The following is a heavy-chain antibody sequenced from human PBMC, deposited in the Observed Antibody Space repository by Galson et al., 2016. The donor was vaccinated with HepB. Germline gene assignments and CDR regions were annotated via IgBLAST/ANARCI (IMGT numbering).Heavy chain of an antibody. D-gene: IGHD6-13*01. Sequence: SETLSLTCAVNGGSFSDYSWIWIRQPPGKGLEWIGEINHSGSANYNPSLKSRVTLSVAMSQNQFSLNLTSVTAADTAVYFCARRQPQLVRHVNYYVVDVWGQGTTVTVPS. CDR1: GGSFSDYS. J-gene: IGHJ6*02. V-gene: IGHV4-34*01. CDR2: INHSGSA. CDR3: ARRQPQLVRHVNYYVVDV.